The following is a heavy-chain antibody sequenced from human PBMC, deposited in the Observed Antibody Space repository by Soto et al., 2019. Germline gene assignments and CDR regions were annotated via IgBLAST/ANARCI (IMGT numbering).Heavy chain of an antibody. CDR1: GCRFLSYW. CDR3: ARIIGYCRNNDCSWTFDI. CDR2: FYPGDSTS. Sequence: GESQKISCKSSGCRFLSYWVDWVRQKPGKGMEWMGTFYPGDSTSTYSPSFQGQVTISVDKSISTAYLHLSSLKAPDTAMYYCARIIGYCRNNDCSWTFDIWGQGTTVTVSS. D-gene: IGHD2-2*03. J-gene: IGHJ3*02. V-gene: IGHV5-51*01.